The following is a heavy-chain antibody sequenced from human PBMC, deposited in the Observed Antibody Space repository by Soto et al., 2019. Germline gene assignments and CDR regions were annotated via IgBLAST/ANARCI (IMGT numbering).Heavy chain of an antibody. CDR3: ARLNAGTTYYYYGMDV. D-gene: IGHD1-7*01. J-gene: IGHJ6*02. CDR2: IYHSGST. V-gene: IGHV4-30-2*01. Sequence: SETLSLTCAVSGGSISSGGYSWSWIRQPPGKGLEWIGYIYHSGSTYYNPSLKSRVTISVDRSKNQFSLKLSSVTAADTALYYCARLNAGTTYYYYGMDVWGQGTTVTVSS. CDR1: GGSISSGGYS.